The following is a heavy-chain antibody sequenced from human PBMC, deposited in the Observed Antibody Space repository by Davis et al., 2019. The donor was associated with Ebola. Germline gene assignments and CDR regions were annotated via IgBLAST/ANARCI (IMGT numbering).Heavy chain of an antibody. CDR2: IYYSGST. CDR3: ASTGDYGMDV. CDR1: GSSISSGDYY. Sequence: MPSETLSLTCTVSGSSISSGDYYWSWIRQPPGKGLEWIGYIYYSGSTYYNPSLKSRVTISVDTSKNQFSLKLSSVTAADTAVYYCASTGDYGMDVWGKGTTVTVSS. D-gene: IGHD3-16*01. J-gene: IGHJ6*04. V-gene: IGHV4-30-4*01.